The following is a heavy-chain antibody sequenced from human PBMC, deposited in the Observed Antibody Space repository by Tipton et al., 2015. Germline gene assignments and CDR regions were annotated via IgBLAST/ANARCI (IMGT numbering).Heavy chain of an antibody. V-gene: IGHV4-34*01. Sequence: TLSLTCSLSGGSFYTYYGTWIRQPPGQVLEWIGEIYHSGTTNYNPSLRCRITISLSTSKNQLSLKVDSVTAADTAIYYCARGGSPIIEMAYHHYGLDVWGQGTTVTVSS. CDR2: IYHSGTT. CDR1: GGSFYTYY. D-gene: IGHD5-24*01. CDR3: ARGGSPIIEMAYHHYGLDV. J-gene: IGHJ6*02.